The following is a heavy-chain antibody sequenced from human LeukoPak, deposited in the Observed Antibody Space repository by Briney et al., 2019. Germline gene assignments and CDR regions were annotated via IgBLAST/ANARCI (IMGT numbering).Heavy chain of an antibody. CDR3: ARALRHDYGGILPHYYFDY. Sequence: SETLSLTCTVSGYSISSGYYWGWIRQPPGKGLEWIGSIYHSGSTYYNPSLKSRVTISADTSKNQFSLKLSSVTAADTAVYYCARALRHDYGGILPHYYFDYWGQGTLVAVSS. D-gene: IGHD4-23*01. CDR1: GYSISSGYY. V-gene: IGHV4-38-2*02. J-gene: IGHJ4*02. CDR2: IYHSGST.